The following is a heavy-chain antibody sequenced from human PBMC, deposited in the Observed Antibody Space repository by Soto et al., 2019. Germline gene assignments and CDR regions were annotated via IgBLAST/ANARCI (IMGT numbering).Heavy chain of an antibody. Sequence: EVQLVESGGGLVQPGGSLRLSCVDSGFTFSSYWMSWVRQAPLKGLEWVGNIKQDGSEENYVDSVKGRFTISRDNAKNSMYLQMNSLRVEDTAVYYCAIIAASGRGWDVWGQGTTVVVSS. V-gene: IGHV3-7*01. CDR2: IKQDGSEE. J-gene: IGHJ6*02. CDR3: AIIAASGRGWDV. D-gene: IGHD6-13*01. CDR1: GFTFSSYW.